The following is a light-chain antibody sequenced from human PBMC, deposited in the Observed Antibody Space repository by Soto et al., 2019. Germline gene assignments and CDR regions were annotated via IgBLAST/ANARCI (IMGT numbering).Light chain of an antibody. CDR3: QQSYSTTWT. CDR2: DAS. CDR1: QSVSSSF. Sequence: EIVLTQSPGTLSLSPGERATLSCRASQSVSSSFLVWYQQKPGQAPRLLIYDASNRATGIAARFSGSGSGTDFTLTISSLQPEHFATYSCQQSYSTTWTFGQGTKVDIK. V-gene: IGKV3D-20*02. J-gene: IGKJ1*01.